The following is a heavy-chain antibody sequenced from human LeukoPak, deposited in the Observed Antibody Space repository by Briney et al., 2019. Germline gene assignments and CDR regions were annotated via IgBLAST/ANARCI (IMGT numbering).Heavy chain of an antibody. CDR1: GFTFSTNS. CDR3: VTVGHSAYKSGGDY. Sequence: PGGSLRLSCSASGFTFSTNSMHWVRQAPGKGLEFVSAITSNGGSTYYADSVKGRFTISRDNSENTLYLQMSSLRAEDTAVYYCVTVGHSAYKSGGDYWGQGTLVTVSS. D-gene: IGHD5-12*01. CDR2: ITSNGGST. J-gene: IGHJ4*02. V-gene: IGHV3-64D*08.